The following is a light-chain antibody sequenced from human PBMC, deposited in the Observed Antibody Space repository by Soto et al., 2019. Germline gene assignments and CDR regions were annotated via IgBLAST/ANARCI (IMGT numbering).Light chain of an antibody. CDR2: AAS. CDR3: QQSYNPPPIT. J-gene: IGKJ4*01. Sequence: DIQMTQSPSSLSASVGDSVTITCRASQSITVYLNWYQQKAGQAPKLLIYAASSLQSGVPSRFRGVGSRTEFTLNISSLQPDDFATYYCQQSYNPPPITFGGGTRL. V-gene: IGKV1-39*01. CDR1: QSITVY.